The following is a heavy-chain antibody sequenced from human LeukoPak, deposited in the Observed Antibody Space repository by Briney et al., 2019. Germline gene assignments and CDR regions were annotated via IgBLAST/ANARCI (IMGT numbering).Heavy chain of an antibody. CDR3: ARAPIVATPYYYYYMDV. CDR2: IYTRGNT. J-gene: IGHJ6*03. D-gene: IGHD5-12*01. V-gene: IGHV4-61*02. CDR1: GGSISSGSYY. Sequence: PSETLSLTCTVSGGSISSGSYYWSWIRQPAEKGLEWSGCIYTRGNTNDNPSLKSRLTISVDTSKNQSSLKLSSVTAADTAVYYCARAPIVATPYYYYYMDVWGKGTTVTVSS.